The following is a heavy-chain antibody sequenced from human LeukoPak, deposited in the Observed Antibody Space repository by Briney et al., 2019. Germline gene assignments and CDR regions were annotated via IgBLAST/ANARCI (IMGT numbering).Heavy chain of an antibody. J-gene: IGHJ5*02. CDR3: ARHVVRGGDYDRWFDP. CDR1: GGSISDSNYF. Sequence: SETLSLTCTVSGGSISDSNYFWGWIRQPPGRGLEWIGHIYHSGSTHYNPSLNSRVTMSVDTSKNQFSLKLSSVTAADTAVFSCARHVVRGGDYDRWFDPWGQGTLVTVSS. V-gene: IGHV4-39*01. CDR2: IYHSGST. D-gene: IGHD4-17*01.